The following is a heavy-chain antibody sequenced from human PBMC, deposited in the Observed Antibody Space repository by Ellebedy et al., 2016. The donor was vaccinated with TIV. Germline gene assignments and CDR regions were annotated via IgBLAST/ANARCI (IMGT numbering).Heavy chain of an antibody. Sequence: SETLSLXXAVYGGSFSGYYWSWIRQAPGKGLEWIGEINHSGSTNYNPSLKSRVTISVDTSKNQFSLKLSSVTAADTAVYYCARGPLHYDILTGYAPVDAFDIWGQGTMVTVSS. J-gene: IGHJ3*02. V-gene: IGHV4-34*01. D-gene: IGHD3-9*01. CDR1: GGSFSGYY. CDR2: INHSGST. CDR3: ARGPLHYDILTGYAPVDAFDI.